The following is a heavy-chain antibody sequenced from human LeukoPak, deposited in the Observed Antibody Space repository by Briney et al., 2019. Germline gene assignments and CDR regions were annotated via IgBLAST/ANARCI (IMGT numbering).Heavy chain of an antibody. D-gene: IGHD4-17*01. V-gene: IGHV4-59*01. CDR2: IYYSGST. Sequence: SETLSLTCTVSGGSISNSYWTWIRQPPGKGLEWIGHIYYSGSTNYNPSLKSRVTISVDTSKNQFSLKLTSVNAADTAVYYCARGKTTVTLMDVWGKGTTVTVSS. CDR3: ARGKTTVTLMDV. CDR1: GGSISNSY. J-gene: IGHJ6*03.